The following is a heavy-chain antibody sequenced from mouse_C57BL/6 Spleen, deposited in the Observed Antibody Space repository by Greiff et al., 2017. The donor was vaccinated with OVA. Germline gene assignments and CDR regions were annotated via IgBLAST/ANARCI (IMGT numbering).Heavy chain of an antibody. CDR1: GYTFTSYW. D-gene: IGHD2-4*01. CDR3: AREGDYGGEWYFDY. CDR2: IYPGSGST. Sequence: VQLQQPGAELVKPGASVKMSCKASGYTFTSYWITWVKQRPGQGLEWIGDIYPGSGSTNYNEKSKSKATLTVDTSSSTAYMQLSSLTSEDSAVYYCAREGDYGGEWYFDYWGQGTTLTVSS. J-gene: IGHJ2*01. V-gene: IGHV1-55*01.